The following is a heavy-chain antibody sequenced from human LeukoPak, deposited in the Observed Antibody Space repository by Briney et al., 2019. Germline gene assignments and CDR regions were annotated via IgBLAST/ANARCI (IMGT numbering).Heavy chain of an antibody. CDR1: GFTFNTHG. V-gene: IGHV3-33*08. Sequence: GGSLRLSCAASGFTFNTHGMHWVRQAPGKGLEWLAAIWFDGSVKHYSDAVKGRFTISRDNSLNTLYLQMNSLRAEDTAVYYCARAPPDSQFDYWGQGTLVTVSS. J-gene: IGHJ4*02. CDR3: ARAPPDSQFDY. D-gene: IGHD1-14*01. CDR2: IWFDGSVK.